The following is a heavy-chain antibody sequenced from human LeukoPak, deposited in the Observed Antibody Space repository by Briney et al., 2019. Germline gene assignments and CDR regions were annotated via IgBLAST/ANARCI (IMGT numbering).Heavy chain of an antibody. V-gene: IGHV3-64D*06. CDR2: ITSNGGST. J-gene: IGHJ4*02. D-gene: IGHD2-8*01. Sequence: GSLRLSCSASGVTFSSYATQWVRQAPGKGLEYVSAITSNGGSTYYADSVKGRFTVSRDNSKNTLYLQMSSLRVEDTAVYYCVSVRSLDYWGQGTLVTVSS. CDR3: VSVRSLDY. CDR1: GVTFSSYA.